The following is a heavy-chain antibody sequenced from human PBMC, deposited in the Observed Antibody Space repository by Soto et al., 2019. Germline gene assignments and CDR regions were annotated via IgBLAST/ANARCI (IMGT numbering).Heavy chain of an antibody. Sequence: PGGSLRLSCAASGFIFSDYAMTWVRQAPGRGLEWVSTISGTRGRQRNTFYTASVKGRFTISRDNAKNSLYLQMNSLRAEDTAVYYCARDRPARGIAAAATGPYYGMDVWGQGTTVTVSS. CDR3: ARDRPARGIAAAATGPYYGMDV. D-gene: IGHD6-13*01. V-gene: IGHV3-23*01. CDR2: ISGTRGRQRNT. CDR1: GFIFSDYA. J-gene: IGHJ6*02.